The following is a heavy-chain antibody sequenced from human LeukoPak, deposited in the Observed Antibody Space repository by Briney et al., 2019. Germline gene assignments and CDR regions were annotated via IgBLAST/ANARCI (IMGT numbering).Heavy chain of an antibody. V-gene: IGHV1-2*06. CDR3: ARVAYYYDSSGKGAIDY. CDR1: GYTFTSYY. CDR2: INPNSGGT. J-gene: IGHJ4*02. D-gene: IGHD3-22*01. Sequence: ASVKVSCKASGYTFTSYYMHWVRQAPGQGLEWMGRINPNSGGTNYAQKFQGRVTMTRDTSISTAYMELSRLRSDDTAVYYCARVAYYYDSSGKGAIDYWGQGTLVTVSS.